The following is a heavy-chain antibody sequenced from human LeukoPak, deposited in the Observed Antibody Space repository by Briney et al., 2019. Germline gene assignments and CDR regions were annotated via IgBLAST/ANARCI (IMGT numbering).Heavy chain of an antibody. CDR2: IRYDGSNK. Sequence: GGSLRLSCAASGFTFSSYGMHWVRQAPGKGLEWVAFIRYDGSNKYYADSVKGRFTISRGNSKNTLYLQMNSLRAEDTAVYYCAKDRGYSGYDWEGVFDYWGQGTLVTVSS. V-gene: IGHV3-30*02. J-gene: IGHJ4*02. D-gene: IGHD5-12*01. CDR3: AKDRGYSGYDWEGVFDY. CDR1: GFTFSSYG.